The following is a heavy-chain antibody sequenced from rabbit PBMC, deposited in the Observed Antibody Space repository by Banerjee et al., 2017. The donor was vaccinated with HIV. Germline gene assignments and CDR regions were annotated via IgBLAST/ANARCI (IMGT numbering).Heavy chain of an antibody. CDR3: ARDLGGSWHL. V-gene: IGHV1S40*01. J-gene: IGHJ4*01. CDR2: INTNSGNA. CDR1: GFSFSNKYV. Sequence: QSLEESGGDLVKPGGSLTLTCTASGFSFSNKYVMCWVRQAPGKGLEWIACINTNSGNAVYATWAKGRFTISKTSSTTVTLQMTSLTAADTATYLCARDLGGSWHLWGPGTLVTVS. D-gene: IGHD8-1*01.